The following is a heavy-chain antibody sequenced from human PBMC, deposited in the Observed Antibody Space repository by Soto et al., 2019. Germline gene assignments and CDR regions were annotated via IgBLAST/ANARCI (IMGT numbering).Heavy chain of an antibody. D-gene: IGHD3-10*01. Sequence: SETLSLTCTVSGGSLSCYYWSWIRQPAGKVLELVGEMNQSGSPNYNPQLKSRVTIPVDAYKDHLLLKVSSVTAEDTAVYDCARGGEGGGSGSYFSPLSYYEGMDVWGQGTTVTV. CDR1: GGSLSCYY. V-gene: IGHV4-34*01. J-gene: IGHJ6*02. CDR2: MNQSGSP. CDR3: ARGGEGGGSGSYFSPLSYYEGMDV.